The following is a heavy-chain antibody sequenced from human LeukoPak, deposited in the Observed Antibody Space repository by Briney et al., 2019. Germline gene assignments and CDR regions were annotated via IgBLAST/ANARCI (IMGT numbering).Heavy chain of an antibody. CDR3: ARVGAATGIRFSWFDP. CDR1: GYTFTSYG. D-gene: IGHD6-13*01. V-gene: IGHV1-18*01. CDR2: ISAYNGNT. Sequence: ASVKVSCKASGYTFTSYGISWVRQAPGQGLEWMGWISAYNGNTNYAQKLQGRVTMTPDTSTSTAYTELRSLRSDDTAVYYCARVGAATGIRFSWFDPWGQGTLVTVSS. J-gene: IGHJ5*02.